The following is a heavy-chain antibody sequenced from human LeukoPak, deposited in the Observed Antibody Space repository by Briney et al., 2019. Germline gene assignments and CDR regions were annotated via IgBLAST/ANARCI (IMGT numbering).Heavy chain of an antibody. D-gene: IGHD6-19*01. Sequence: PGGSLRLSCVASGFTFSSHAMHWVRQAPGKGLEWVAVISFDGSNKYYTGSVKGRFAISRDNSKNTLYLQMNSLRAEDTALYYCARDVLNSAWLDFDYWGQGTLVTVSS. V-gene: IGHV3-30*09. CDR2: ISFDGSNK. CDR1: GFTFSSHA. CDR3: ARDVLNSAWLDFDY. J-gene: IGHJ4*02.